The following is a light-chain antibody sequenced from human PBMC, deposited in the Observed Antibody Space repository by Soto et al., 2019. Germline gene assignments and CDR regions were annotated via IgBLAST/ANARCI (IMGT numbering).Light chain of an antibody. V-gene: IGKV1-5*01. CDR2: DAS. CDR3: QQRSDWPPYT. J-gene: IGKJ2*01. Sequence: DIQMTQSPSTLSASVGDRVTITCRASQSISSWLAWYQQKPGKAPKLLIYDASKRAEGVPARFSGSGSGTDFTLTISSLEPEDFAVYYCQQRSDWPPYTFGQGTKVEHK. CDR1: QSISSW.